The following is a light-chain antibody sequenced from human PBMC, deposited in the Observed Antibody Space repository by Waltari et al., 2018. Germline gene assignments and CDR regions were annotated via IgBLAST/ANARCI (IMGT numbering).Light chain of an antibody. Sequence: DIQMTQSPPALSASVGDRVSITCRSSQSISNYLNWYQQRPGKAPELLIYSASSLQPRVPSRFSGSGVGTHFTLTISSLQPEDVATYFCQQSHSSPWTFGLGTKVEIK. J-gene: IGKJ1*01. CDR2: SAS. V-gene: IGKV1-39*01. CDR3: QQSHSSPWT. CDR1: QSISNY.